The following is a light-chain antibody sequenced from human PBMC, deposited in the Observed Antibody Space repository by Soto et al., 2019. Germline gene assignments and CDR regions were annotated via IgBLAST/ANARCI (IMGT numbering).Light chain of an antibody. CDR2: GAS. Sequence: EIVLTQSPGTLSVSPGERATHSCRASQSVSSKLAWYQQKPGQAPRLLFYGASTGATGIPARFSGSGSETEFTLSISSLQSEDFAVYYCQQYNNWPGTFGQGT. CDR3: QQYNNWPGT. CDR1: QSVSSK. J-gene: IGKJ1*01. V-gene: IGKV3-15*01.